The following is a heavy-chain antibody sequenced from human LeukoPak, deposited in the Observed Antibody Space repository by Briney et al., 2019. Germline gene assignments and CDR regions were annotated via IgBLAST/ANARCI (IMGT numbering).Heavy chain of an antibody. CDR3: ARVQGYYDSSGYYWDYYYGMDV. D-gene: IGHD3-22*01. V-gene: IGHV1-2*02. Sequence: AASVKVSCKASGYTFTGYYMHWVRQAPGQGLEWMGWINPNSGSTNYAQKFQGRVTMTRDTSISTAYMELSRLRSDDTAVYYCARVQGYYDSSGYYWDYYYGMDVWGQGTTVTVSS. CDR1: GYTFTGYY. CDR2: INPNSGST. J-gene: IGHJ6*02.